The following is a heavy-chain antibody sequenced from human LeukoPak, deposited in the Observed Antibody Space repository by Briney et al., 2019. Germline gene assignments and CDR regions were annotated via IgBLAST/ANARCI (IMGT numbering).Heavy chain of an antibody. CDR2: IWYDGSNK. J-gene: IGHJ3*02. Sequence: GGSLRLSCAASGFTFSSYGMHWVRQAPGKGLEWVAVIWYDGSNKYYADSVKGRFTISRDNSKNTLYLQMNSLRAEDTAVYYCARRGGELLYDAFDIWGQGTMVTVSS. V-gene: IGHV3-33*01. CDR3: ARRGGELLYDAFDI. CDR1: GFTFSSYG. D-gene: IGHD3-10*01.